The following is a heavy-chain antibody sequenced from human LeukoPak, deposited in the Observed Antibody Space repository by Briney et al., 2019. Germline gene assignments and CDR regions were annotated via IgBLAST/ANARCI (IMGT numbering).Heavy chain of an antibody. Sequence: GGSLRLSCAASGFTFSNYGMHWVRQAPGKGLEWVSGISGGGGSTYYADSVKGRFTISRDNSKNTLYLQMNSLRAEDTAVYYCAKVGYSYGDYWGQGTLVTVSS. CDR2: ISGGGGST. J-gene: IGHJ4*02. CDR1: GFTFSNYG. D-gene: IGHD5-18*01. CDR3: AKVGYSYGDY. V-gene: IGHV3-NL1*01.